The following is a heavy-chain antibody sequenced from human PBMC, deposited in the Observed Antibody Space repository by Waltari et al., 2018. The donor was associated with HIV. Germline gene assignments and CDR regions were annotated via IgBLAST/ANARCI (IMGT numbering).Heavy chain of an antibody. CDR2: MSYSGST. V-gene: IGHV4-39*01. Sequence: QLQLQESGPGLVKPSETLSLTCTVSGSSIRSSSYYWGWIRQPPGKGLEWIGSMSYSGSTYYNPSLKSRGAISVATSKNQFSLKLSSVTAADTAVYYCARHRGESVSDAFDMWGQGTMVTVSS. D-gene: IGHD2-8*01. CDR3: ARHRGESVSDAFDM. CDR1: GSSIRSSSYY. J-gene: IGHJ3*02.